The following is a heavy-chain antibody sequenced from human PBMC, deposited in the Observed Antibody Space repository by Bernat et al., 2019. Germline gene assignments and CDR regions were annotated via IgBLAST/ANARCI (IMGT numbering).Heavy chain of an antibody. CDR3: ARGGVTWGGVIAQ. CDR2: INSDGSYT. D-gene: IGHD3-16*02. Sequence: EVQLVESGGGLVQPGGSLRLSCAASGFTFNTLWMYWVRQAPGKGLVWVSRINSDGSYTTYADSVKGRFTISRDNAKNTVYLQMNSLRAEDTAVYYCARGGVTWGGVIAQWGQGSLVTVSS. V-gene: IGHV3-74*01. CDR1: GFTFNTLW. J-gene: IGHJ4*02.